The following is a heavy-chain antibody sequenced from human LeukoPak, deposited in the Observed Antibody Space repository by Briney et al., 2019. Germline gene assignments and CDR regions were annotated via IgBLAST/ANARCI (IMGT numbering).Heavy chain of an antibody. Sequence: PSETLSLTCTVSGGSISSSSYYWGWIRQPPGKGLEWIGSILYSGSTHYNPSLKSRVTISVDTSKNQFSLKLSSVTAADTAIYYCARNIVGPRQVDYWGQGTLVTVSS. D-gene: IGHD1-26*01. CDR1: GGSISSSSYY. J-gene: IGHJ4*02. CDR2: ILYSGST. V-gene: IGHV4-39*07. CDR3: ARNIVGPRQVDY.